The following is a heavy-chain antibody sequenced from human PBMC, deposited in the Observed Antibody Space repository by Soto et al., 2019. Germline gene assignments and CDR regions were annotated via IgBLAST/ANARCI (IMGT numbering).Heavy chain of an antibody. CDR3: ARDMSAALGHLFDY. CDR2: TYYRAKWYN. D-gene: IGHD2-15*01. Sequence: SQTLSLTCAISGDSVSSNSAAWNWIRQSPSRGLEWLGRTYYRAKWYNDYAVSVKRRITIPPDTSNNQFSLQLNSVTPGHCAVYYVARDMSAALGHLFDYWAQGTRVPVSS. V-gene: IGHV6-1*01. CDR1: GDSVSSNSAA. J-gene: IGHJ4*02.